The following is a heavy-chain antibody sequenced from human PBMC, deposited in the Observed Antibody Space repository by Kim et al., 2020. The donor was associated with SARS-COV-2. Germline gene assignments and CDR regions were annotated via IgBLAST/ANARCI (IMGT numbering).Heavy chain of an antibody. J-gene: IGHJ4*02. Sequence: GGSLRLSCAASGFTFSSYWMSWVRQAPGKGLEWVANIKQDGSEKYYVDSVKGRFTISRDNAKNSLYLQMNSLRAEDTAVYYCARDGVYSSGWYRVRGGYWGQGTLVTVSS. D-gene: IGHD6-19*01. CDR3: ARDGVYSSGWYRVRGGY. V-gene: IGHV3-7*01. CDR2: IKQDGSEK. CDR1: GFTFSSYW.